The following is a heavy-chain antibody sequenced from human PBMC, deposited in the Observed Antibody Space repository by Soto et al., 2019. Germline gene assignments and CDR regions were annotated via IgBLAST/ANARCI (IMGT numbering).Heavy chain of an antibody. J-gene: IGHJ5*02. CDR3: ARGRGEIQGP. Sequence: SETLSLTCAVYGGSFSDNYWSWIRQPPGKGLEWLGEINHSGSTNHNPSLKSRVTILADTSKKQFSLKLSSVTAADTAVYYCARGRGEIQGPWGQGTLVTVPS. CDR1: GGSFSDNY. D-gene: IGHD3-16*01. V-gene: IGHV4-34*01. CDR2: INHSGST.